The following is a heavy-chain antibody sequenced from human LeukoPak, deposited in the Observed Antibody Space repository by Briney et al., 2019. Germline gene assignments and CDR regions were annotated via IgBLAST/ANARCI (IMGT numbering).Heavy chain of an antibody. J-gene: IGHJ4*02. Sequence: GGSLRLSCAASGFTFSSYGMHWVRQAPGKGLEWVAVISYGGSNKYYADSVKGRFTISRDNSKNTLYLQMNSLRAEDTAVYYCAKAEDIDYWGQGTLVTVSS. V-gene: IGHV3-30*18. CDR2: ISYGGSNK. D-gene: IGHD2-15*01. CDR1: GFTFSSYG. CDR3: AKAEDIDY.